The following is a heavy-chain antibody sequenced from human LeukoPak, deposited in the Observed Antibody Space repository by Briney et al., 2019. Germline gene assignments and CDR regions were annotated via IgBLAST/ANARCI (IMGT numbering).Heavy chain of an antibody. J-gene: IGHJ4*02. Sequence: GGSLSLSCVASGFTFSTYWMNWVRQARGKGLVWVSQINSNGRGTNYADSVKGRFTISRDNAKNTLYLQMNSLGAEDTAVYYCARDNYGFLDYRGQGTLVTVSS. D-gene: IGHD3-10*01. CDR2: INSNGRGT. V-gene: IGHV3-74*01. CDR3: ARDNYGFLDY. CDR1: GFTFSTYW.